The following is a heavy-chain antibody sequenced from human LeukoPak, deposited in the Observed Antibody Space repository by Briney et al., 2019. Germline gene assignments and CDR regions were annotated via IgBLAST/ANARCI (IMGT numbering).Heavy chain of an antibody. J-gene: IGHJ3*01. V-gene: IGHV1-24*01. D-gene: IGHD1-26*01. CDR1: GYTLTELS. CDR3: AKGNSGSDRAFDV. Sequence: ASVKVSCKVSGYTLTELSVHWVRQAPGKGLEWMGNFDPKDGDTIYAQRFQGRVTMTEDTSTHTAYMELSSLRAEDTAVYYCAKGNSGSDRAFDVWGQGTMVTVSS. CDR2: FDPKDGDT.